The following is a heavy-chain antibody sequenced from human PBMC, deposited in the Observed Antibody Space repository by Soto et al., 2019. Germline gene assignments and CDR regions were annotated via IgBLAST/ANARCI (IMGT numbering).Heavy chain of an antibody. D-gene: IGHD3-3*01. CDR2: IYSSGNT. CDR1: GGTISGYY. V-gene: IGHV4-4*07. Sequence: KSSETLSLTCSVSGGTISGYYWTWIRQPAGKGLEWIGRIYSSGNTKYNPSLQSRVTMPLDTSNNQFSLRLTSVTAADTAVYCCARGQRFSDWFDPWGQGTLVTVSS. CDR3: ARGQRFSDWFDP. J-gene: IGHJ5*02.